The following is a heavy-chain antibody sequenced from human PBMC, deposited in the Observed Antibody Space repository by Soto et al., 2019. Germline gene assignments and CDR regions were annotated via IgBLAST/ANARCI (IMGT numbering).Heavy chain of an antibody. CDR3: AKVYGGYSGDGHFGMDV. Sequence: PGESLKISCAASGFTFSSYGMHWVRQAPGKGLEWVAVISYDGSNKYYADSVKGRFTISRDNSKNTLYLQMNSLRAEDTAVYYCAKVYGGYSGDGHFGMDVWGQGTTVTVSS. CDR1: GFTFSSYG. V-gene: IGHV3-30*18. CDR2: ISYDGSNK. J-gene: IGHJ6*02. D-gene: IGHD5-12*01.